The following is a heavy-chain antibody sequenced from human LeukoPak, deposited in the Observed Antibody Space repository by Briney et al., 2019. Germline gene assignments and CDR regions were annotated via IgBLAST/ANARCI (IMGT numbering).Heavy chain of an antibody. J-gene: IGHJ6*04. V-gene: IGHV3-13*05. Sequence: GGSLRLSCTASGFPFSSYNMHWVRQDIGKGLEWVAAIGASGDPYYSGSVQGRFTISRENAKNSLYLQMDSLRAGDTAVCYCARKTYGYAMDVWGKGTTVTVSS. CDR3: ARKTYGYAMDV. CDR1: GFPFSSYN. CDR2: IGASGDP. D-gene: IGHD4-17*01.